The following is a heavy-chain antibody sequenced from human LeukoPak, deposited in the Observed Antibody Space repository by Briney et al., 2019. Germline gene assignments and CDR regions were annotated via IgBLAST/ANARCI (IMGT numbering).Heavy chain of an antibody. Sequence: PSETLSLTCTVSGDSMTTAYWSWIRQPAGKGLEWIGRIYPSGTTNYNPSLKSRVTISVGTSNSQFSLKLTSMTAADTAVYYCARDLPLPALNWFDPWGQGTLVTVSS. CDR2: IYPSGTT. CDR3: ARDLPLPALNWFDP. J-gene: IGHJ5*02. D-gene: IGHD1-14*01. V-gene: IGHV4-4*07. CDR1: GDSMTTAY.